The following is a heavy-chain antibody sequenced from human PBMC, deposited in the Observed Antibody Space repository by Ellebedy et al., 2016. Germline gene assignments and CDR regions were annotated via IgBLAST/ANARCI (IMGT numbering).Heavy chain of an antibody. CDR3: ARELSSSWYGGPTYYFDY. CDR2: IYYSGST. V-gene: IGHV4-59*01. D-gene: IGHD6-13*01. CDR1: GGTISSYY. Sequence: SETLSLTXTVSGGTISSYYWSWIRQPPGQGLEWIGYIYYSGSTNYNPSLKSRVTISVDTSKNQFSLKLSSVTAADTAVYYCARELSSSWYGGPTYYFDYWGQGTLVTVSS. J-gene: IGHJ4*02.